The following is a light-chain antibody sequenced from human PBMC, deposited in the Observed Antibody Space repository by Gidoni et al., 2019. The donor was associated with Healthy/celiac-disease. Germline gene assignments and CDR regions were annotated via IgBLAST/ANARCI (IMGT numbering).Light chain of an antibody. CDR1: HSISNY. V-gene: IGKV1-39*01. J-gene: IGKJ1*01. CDR2: AAS. CDR3: QQSYSTPPT. Sequence: DIQMTQSPSSLSASVGDRVTVTCRASHSISNYLNWYQQKPGKVPKLLLYAASSLQSGVPSRFSGSGSGKDLNLTISSRQPEDFATYYGQQSYSTPPTFGQGTKVEIK.